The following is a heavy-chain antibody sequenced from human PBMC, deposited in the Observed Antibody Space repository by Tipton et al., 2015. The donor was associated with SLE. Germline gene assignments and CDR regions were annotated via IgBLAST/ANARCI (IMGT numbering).Heavy chain of an antibody. J-gene: IGHJ4*02. D-gene: IGHD3-10*01. Sequence: GSLRLSCAASGFTFSNYWMNWVRQAPGKGLEWVANIKQDGSERYYADSVEGRFAISRDNAKNSLYLQMNSLRAEDTAVYYCARPSTTVVPDYWGQGTLVTVSS. CDR3: ARPSTTVVPDY. CDR2: IKQDGSER. V-gene: IGHV3-7*01. CDR1: GFTFSNYW.